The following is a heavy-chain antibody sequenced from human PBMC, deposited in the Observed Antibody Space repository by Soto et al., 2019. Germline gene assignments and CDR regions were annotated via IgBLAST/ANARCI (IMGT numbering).Heavy chain of an antibody. CDR1: GGSISGGDFY. CDR2: IYNSGNT. D-gene: IGHD2-2*01. CDR3: ARVVVPAAIVTNWFDP. Sequence: QVQLQESGPGLAKPSQTLSLTCTVSGGSISGGDFYWSWIRQPPGKGLEWIGFIYNSGNTYYNPSVKSRVTISKNTSKNQLSLKLRSVTAADTAMYYCARVVVPAAIVTNWFDPWGQGTLVTVSS. V-gene: IGHV4-30-4*01. J-gene: IGHJ5*02.